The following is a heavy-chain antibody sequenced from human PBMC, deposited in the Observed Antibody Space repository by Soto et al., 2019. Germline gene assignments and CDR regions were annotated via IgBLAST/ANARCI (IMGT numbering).Heavy chain of an antibody. CDR3: ARDPDVYSSSGWFDP. CDR1: GFTFSSYG. Sequence: QVQLVESGGGVVQPGRSLRLSCAASGFTFSSYGMHWVRQAPGKGLEWVAVIWYDGSNKYYADSVKGRFTISRDNSKNTLYLQMNSLRAEDTAVYYCARDPDVYSSSGWFDPWCQGTLVTVSS. J-gene: IGHJ5*02. CDR2: IWYDGSNK. D-gene: IGHD6-6*01. V-gene: IGHV3-33*01.